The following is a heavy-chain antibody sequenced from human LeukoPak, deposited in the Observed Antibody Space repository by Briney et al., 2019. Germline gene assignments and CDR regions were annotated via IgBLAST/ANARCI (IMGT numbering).Heavy chain of an antibody. CDR2: IIPILGIA. CDR3: ARIGYYYDSSGYYYAYYGMDV. V-gene: IGHV1-69*04. CDR1: GGTFSSYA. J-gene: IGHJ6*02. Sequence: GGSLRLSCAASGGTFSSYAISWVRQAPGQGLEWMGRIIPILGIANYAQKFQGRVTITADKSTSTAYMELSSLRSEDTAVYYCARIGYYYDSSGYYYAYYGMDVWGQGTTVTVSS. D-gene: IGHD3-22*01.